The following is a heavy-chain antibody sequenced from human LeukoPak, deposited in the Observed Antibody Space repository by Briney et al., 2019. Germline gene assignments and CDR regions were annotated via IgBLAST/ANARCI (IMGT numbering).Heavy chain of an antibody. CDR2: IIPIFGTA. Sequence: ASVKVSCKASGGTFSSYAISWVRQAPGQGLEWMGGIIPIFGTANYAQKFQGRVTITTDESTSTAYMELSSLRSEDTAVYYCARDWGSCSSTSCYNWFDPWGQGTLVTVSS. CDR3: ARDWGSCSSTSCYNWFDP. V-gene: IGHV1-69*05. CDR1: GGTFSSYA. J-gene: IGHJ5*02. D-gene: IGHD2-2*01.